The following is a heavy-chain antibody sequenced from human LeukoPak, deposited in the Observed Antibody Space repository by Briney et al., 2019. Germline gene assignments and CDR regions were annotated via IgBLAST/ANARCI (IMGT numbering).Heavy chain of an antibody. V-gene: IGHV4-30-2*01. D-gene: IGHD2-21*02. CDR2: IYHSRST. J-gene: IGHJ4*02. CDR1: GGSISSGGYS. Sequence: SETLSLTCAVSGGSISSGGYSWSWIRQPPWKGLEGIAYIYHSRSTYYNPSLKRRGTISVDRAKNQLSLKLSSVTAADTAVYYCARGDYYGPYYFDYWGQGTLVTVSS. CDR3: ARGDYYGPYYFDY.